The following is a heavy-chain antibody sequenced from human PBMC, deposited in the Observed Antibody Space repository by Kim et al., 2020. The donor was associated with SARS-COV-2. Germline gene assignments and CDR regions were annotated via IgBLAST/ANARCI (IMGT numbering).Heavy chain of an antibody. D-gene: IGHD6-6*01. Sequence: IGYADSVKGRFTVYRDKAKDTLYLQMDSLRIEDTGFLYCTRDLVRGGADYWGQGTLVTVSS. CDR2: I. CDR3: TRDLVRGGADY. V-gene: IGHV3-9*01. J-gene: IGHJ4*02.